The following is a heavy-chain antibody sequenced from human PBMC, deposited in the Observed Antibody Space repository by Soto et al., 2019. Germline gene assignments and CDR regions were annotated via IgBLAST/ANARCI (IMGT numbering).Heavy chain of an antibody. CDR1: GYTFTSYG. CDR2: ISAYNGNT. D-gene: IGHD3-16*02. Sequence: GASVKVSCKASGYTFTSYGISWVRQAPGQGLEWMGWISAYNGNTNYAQKLQGRVTMTTDTSTSTAYMELRSLRSDDTAVYYCAREDYVWGSYRFVGSHPDNWFDPWGQGTLVTVSS. V-gene: IGHV1-18*01. J-gene: IGHJ5*02. CDR3: AREDYVWGSYRFVGSHPDNWFDP.